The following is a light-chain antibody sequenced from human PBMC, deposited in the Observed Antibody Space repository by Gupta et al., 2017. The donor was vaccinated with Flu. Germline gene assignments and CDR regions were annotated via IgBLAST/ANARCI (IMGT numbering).Light chain of an antibody. V-gene: IGLV2-14*01. Sequence: SALTQPASVSGSRAQSIAISCTGTSSDVGAYKYVSWYQQQPGKAPKLMIYEVSNRPAGISNRVAGSKSGNTASLTIAGRQDEDEANYYCRSHTSSWILVGGGSKLTVL. CDR2: EVS. CDR3: RSHTSSWIL. J-gene: IGLJ2*01. CDR1: SSDVGAYKY.